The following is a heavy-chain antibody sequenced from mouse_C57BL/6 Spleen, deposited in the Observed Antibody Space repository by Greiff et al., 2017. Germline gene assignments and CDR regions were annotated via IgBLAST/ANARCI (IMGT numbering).Heavy chain of an antibody. CDR3: TRGGIYDGYYAYAMDY. J-gene: IGHJ4*01. D-gene: IGHD2-3*01. CDR1: GFTFSSYA. V-gene: IGHV5-9-1*02. Sequence: EVMLVESGEGLVKPGGSLKLSCAASGFTFSSYAMSWVRQTPEKRLEWVAYISSGGDYIYYADTVKGRFTISRDNARNTLYLQMSSLKSEDTAMYYCTRGGIYDGYYAYAMDYWGQGTSVTVSS. CDR2: ISSGGDYI.